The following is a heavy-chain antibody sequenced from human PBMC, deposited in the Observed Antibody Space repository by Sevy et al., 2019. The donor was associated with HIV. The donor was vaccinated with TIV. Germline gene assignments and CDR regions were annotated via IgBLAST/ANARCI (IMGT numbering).Heavy chain of an antibody. CDR1: EFSFDVYA. D-gene: IGHD6-13*01. CDR3: AKDNVGYSSGWYFYFDF. V-gene: IGHV3-9*01. J-gene: IGHJ4*02. Sequence: GGSLRLSCAASEFSFDVYAMHWVRQRPGKGLEWVSGITWNSGSVGYADSVKGRFTISIDNAKNSLYLQMSNLRPEDTALYYCAKDNVGYSSGWYFYFDFWGQGTLVTVSS. CDR2: ITWNSGSV.